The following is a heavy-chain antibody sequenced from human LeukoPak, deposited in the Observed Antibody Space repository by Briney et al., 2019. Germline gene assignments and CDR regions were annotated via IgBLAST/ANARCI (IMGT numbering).Heavy chain of an antibody. CDR3: ARALKYYDILTGYPYYFDY. V-gene: IGHV1-46*01. CDR1: GYTFTTYY. J-gene: IGHJ4*02. CDR2: INPSGGST. Sequence: GASVKVSCKASGYTFTTYYMHWVRQAPGQGLEWKGIINPSGGSTTYVQKFQGKVTMTRDTSTSTVYMELSSLRSEDTAVYYCARALKYYDILTGYPYYFDYWGQGTLVTVSS. D-gene: IGHD3-9*01.